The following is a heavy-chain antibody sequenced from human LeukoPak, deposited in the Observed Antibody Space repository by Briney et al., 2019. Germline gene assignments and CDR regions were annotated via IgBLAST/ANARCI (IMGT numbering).Heavy chain of an antibody. V-gene: IGHV3-11*01. D-gene: IGHD3-22*01. CDR1: GFTFSDYY. J-gene: IGHJ3*02. CDR3: AYYDSSGYKPLGAFDI. CDR2: ISSSGSTI. Sequence: PGGSLRLSCAASGFTFSDYYMSWIRQAPGKRLEWVSYISSSGSTIYYADSVKGRFTISRDNAKNSLYLQMNSLRAEDTAVYYCAYYDSSGYKPLGAFDIWGQGTMVTVSS.